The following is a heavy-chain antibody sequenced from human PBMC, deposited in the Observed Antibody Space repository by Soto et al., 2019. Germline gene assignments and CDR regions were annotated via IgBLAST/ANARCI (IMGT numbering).Heavy chain of an antibody. V-gene: IGHV3-33*05. CDR1: GFTFSAYG. D-gene: IGHD2-21*02. Sequence: QVQLVESGGGVVQPGRSLRLSCAASGFTFSAYGIHWVRQAPGKGLEWVATISFDSRDKFYVDSMKGRLTISRENSRDTVYLQMDSLRAEDTAVYHCARVCGGDCGNAFDIWGQGTVVTVSS. CDR2: ISFDSRDK. CDR3: ARVCGGDCGNAFDI. J-gene: IGHJ3*02.